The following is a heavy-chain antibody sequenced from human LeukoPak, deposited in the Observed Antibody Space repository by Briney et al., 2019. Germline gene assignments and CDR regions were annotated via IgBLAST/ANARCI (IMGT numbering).Heavy chain of an antibody. CDR1: GFTFKNYW. V-gene: IGHV3-74*01. Sequence: GGSLRLSCAASGFTFKNYWMHWVRQAPGKGLVWVSRIKSDGISTSYADSVKGRFTISRDNAKNTLYLQMNSLRAEDTAVYYCARGDRFAFDIWGRGTMVTVSS. D-gene: IGHD2-21*02. CDR3: ARGDRFAFDI. J-gene: IGHJ3*02. CDR2: IKSDGIST.